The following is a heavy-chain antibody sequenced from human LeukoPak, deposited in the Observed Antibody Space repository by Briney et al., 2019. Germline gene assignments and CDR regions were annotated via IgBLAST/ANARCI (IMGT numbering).Heavy chain of an antibody. D-gene: IGHD1-1*01. CDR3: TREEDGTTVDY. CDR2: ISYSGST. CDR1: GGSISSSSYY. Sequence: SETLSLTCTVSGGSISSSSYYWGWIRQPPGKGLEWIGSISYSGSTYYNPSLKSRVTISVDTSKNQFSLKLSSVTAADTAVYYCTREEDGTTVDYWGQGALVTVSS. J-gene: IGHJ4*02. V-gene: IGHV4-39*07.